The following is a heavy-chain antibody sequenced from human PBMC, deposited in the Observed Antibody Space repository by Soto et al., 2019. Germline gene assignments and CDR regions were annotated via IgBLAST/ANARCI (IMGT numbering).Heavy chain of an antibody. Sequence: SVKVSCKASGGTFSSYAISWVRQAPGQGLEWMGGIIPIFGTANYAQKFQGRVTITADESTSTAYMELSSLRSEDTAVYYCTSSHTVAAHFDYWGQGTLVTVSS. J-gene: IGHJ4*02. V-gene: IGHV1-69*13. CDR2: IIPIFGTA. CDR1: GGTFSSYA. D-gene: IGHD2-15*01. CDR3: TSSHTVAAHFDY.